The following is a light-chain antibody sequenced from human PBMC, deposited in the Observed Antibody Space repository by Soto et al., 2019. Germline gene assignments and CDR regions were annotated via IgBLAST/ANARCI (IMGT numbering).Light chain of an antibody. CDR1: QSISNW. J-gene: IGKJ1*01. Sequence: DIQMTQSPSTLSASVGDRVTITCRASQSISNWLAWHQQKPGKAPKLLIYKASTLESGVPSRFSGSGSGTEVTLTISSLQPDDFATYYCQQYDSYSRTFGQGTKVEIK. CDR2: KAS. V-gene: IGKV1-5*03. CDR3: QQYDSYSRT.